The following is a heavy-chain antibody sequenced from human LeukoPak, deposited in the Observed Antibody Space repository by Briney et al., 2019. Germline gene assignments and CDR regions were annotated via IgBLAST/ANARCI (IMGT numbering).Heavy chain of an antibody. CDR2: INHSGST. CDR3: ARGFTNMVRGVPGY. V-gene: IGHV4-34*01. D-gene: IGHD3-10*01. Sequence: SETLSLTCAVYGGSFSGYYWSWIRQPPGKGPEWIGEINHSGSTNYNPSLKSRVTISVDTSKNQFSLKLSSVTAADTAVYYCARGFTNMVRGVPGYWGQGTLVTVSS. J-gene: IGHJ4*02. CDR1: GGSFSGYY.